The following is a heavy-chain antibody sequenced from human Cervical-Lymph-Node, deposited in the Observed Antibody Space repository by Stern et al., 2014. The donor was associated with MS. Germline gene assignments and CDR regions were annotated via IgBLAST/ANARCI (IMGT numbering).Heavy chain of an antibody. J-gene: IGHJ6*02. D-gene: IGHD2/OR15-2a*01. V-gene: IGHV3-30*03. Sequence: VQLLESGGGVVQPGRSLRLSCAASGFTFSSYGMHWVRQAPGQGLEWVTLISYDGSNEYYADSVKGRFTISRDNSKNTVYLQMNSLRPEDTAVYYCARPRRPYFFRGNHHYYGMDVWGQGTRVSVSS. CDR3: ARPRRPYFFRGNHHYYGMDV. CDR2: ISYDGSNE. CDR1: GFTFSSYG.